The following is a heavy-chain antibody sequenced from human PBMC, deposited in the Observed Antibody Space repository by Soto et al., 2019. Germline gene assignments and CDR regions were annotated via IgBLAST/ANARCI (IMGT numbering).Heavy chain of an antibody. CDR1: GYTFTSYY. D-gene: IGHD3-3*01. V-gene: IGHV1-46*01. CDR2: INPSGGST. CDR3: ARDRLVLRFLEWPHRENWFDP. J-gene: IGHJ5*02. Sequence: ASVKVSCKASGYTFTSYYMHWVRQAPGQGLEWMGIINPSGGSTSYAQKFQGRGTMTRDTSTSTVYMELSSLRSEDTAVYYCARDRLVLRFLEWPHRENWFDPWGQGTLVTVSS.